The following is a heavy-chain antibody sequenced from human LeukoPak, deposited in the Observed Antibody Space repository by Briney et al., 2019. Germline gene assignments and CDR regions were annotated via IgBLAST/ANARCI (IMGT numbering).Heavy chain of an antibody. CDR3: ARVPQWFGMHPNPYCYYYMDV. Sequence: ASVKVSCKASGYTFTSYDINWVRQATGQGLEWMGWMNPNSGNTGYAQKFQGRVTMTRNTSISTAYMELSSLRSEDTAVYYCARVPQWFGMHPNPYCYYYMDVWGKGTTVTVSS. CDR2: MNPNSGNT. J-gene: IGHJ6*03. D-gene: IGHD3-10*01. V-gene: IGHV1-8*01. CDR1: GYTFTSYD.